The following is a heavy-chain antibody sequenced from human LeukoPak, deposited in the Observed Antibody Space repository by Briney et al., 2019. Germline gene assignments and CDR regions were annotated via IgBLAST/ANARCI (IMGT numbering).Heavy chain of an antibody. Sequence: SVKVSCKASGGTFSSYAISWVRQAPGQGLEWMGGIIPIFGTANYAQKFQGRVTITTDESTSTAYMELSSLRPEDTAVYYCASHYYDSSGYPYWGQGTLVTVSS. J-gene: IGHJ4*02. V-gene: IGHV1-69*05. CDR1: GGTFSSYA. D-gene: IGHD3-22*01. CDR2: IIPIFGTA. CDR3: ASHYYDSSGYPY.